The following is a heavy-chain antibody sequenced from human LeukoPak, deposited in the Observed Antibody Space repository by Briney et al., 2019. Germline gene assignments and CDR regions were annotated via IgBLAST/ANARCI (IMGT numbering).Heavy chain of an antibody. J-gene: IGHJ1*01. Sequence: ASVKVSCKASGYTFTGYYMHWVRQAPGQGLEWMGWINPNSGGTNYAQKFQGRVTMTRDTSISTAYMELSRLRSDDTAVYYCARGSSSIWYREYLQHWGQGTLVTVSS. V-gene: IGHV1-2*02. CDR3: ARGSSSIWYREYLQH. CDR1: GYTFTGYY. D-gene: IGHD6-13*01. CDR2: INPNSGGT.